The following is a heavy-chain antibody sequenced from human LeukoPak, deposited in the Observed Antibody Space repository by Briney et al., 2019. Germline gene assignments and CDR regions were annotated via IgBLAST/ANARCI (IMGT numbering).Heavy chain of an antibody. V-gene: IGHV4-4*07. J-gene: IGHJ4*02. Sequence: SETLSLTCTVSGGSISDYYWSWIRQPAGKGLEWIGRVHTSGSTNYNPSLKSRVTMSVDTSKNQFSLSLSTVTAADTAVYYCARDLYGDYGVFDYWGQGTLVTVSS. CDR3: ARDLYGDYGVFDY. CDR2: VHTSGST. CDR1: GGSISDYY. D-gene: IGHD4-17*01.